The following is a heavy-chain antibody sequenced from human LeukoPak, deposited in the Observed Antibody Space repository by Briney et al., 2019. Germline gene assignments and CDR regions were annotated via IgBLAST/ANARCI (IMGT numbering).Heavy chain of an antibody. D-gene: IGHD2-2*02. Sequence: ASVKVSCKASGYTFTGYYMHWVRLAPGQGLEWMGWINPNSGGTNYAQKFQGRVTMTRDTSISTAYMELSRLRSDDTAVYYCAREGVVVPAAIDEYFQHRGQGTLVTVSS. CDR2: INPNSGGT. CDR1: GYTFTGYY. V-gene: IGHV1-2*02. CDR3: AREGVVVPAAIDEYFQH. J-gene: IGHJ1*01.